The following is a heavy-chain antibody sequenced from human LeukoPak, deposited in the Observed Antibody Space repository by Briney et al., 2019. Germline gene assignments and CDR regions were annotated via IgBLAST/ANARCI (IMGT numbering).Heavy chain of an antibody. Sequence: GASVKVSCKASGYTFTSYGISWVRQAPGQGLEWMGGIIPIFGTANYAQKFQGRVTITTDESTSTAYMELSSLRSEDTAVYYCARERYPYYYDSSGYSKYYFDYWGQGTLVTVSS. V-gene: IGHV1-69*05. J-gene: IGHJ4*02. D-gene: IGHD3-22*01. CDR1: GYTFTSYG. CDR2: IIPIFGTA. CDR3: ARERYPYYYDSSGYSKYYFDY.